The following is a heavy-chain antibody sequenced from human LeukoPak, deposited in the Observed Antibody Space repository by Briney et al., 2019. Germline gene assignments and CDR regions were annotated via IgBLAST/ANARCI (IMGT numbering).Heavy chain of an antibody. CDR3: ASSAYCGGDCYPTIDY. J-gene: IGHJ4*02. D-gene: IGHD2-21*02. CDR1: GGSISSYY. Sequence: SETLSLTCTVSGGSISSYYWSWIRQPPGKGLEWIGYIHYSGSTNYNPSLKSRVTISVDTSKNQFSLKLSSVTAADTAVYYCASSAYCGGDCYPTIDYWGQGTLVTVSS. CDR2: IHYSGST. V-gene: IGHV4-59*01.